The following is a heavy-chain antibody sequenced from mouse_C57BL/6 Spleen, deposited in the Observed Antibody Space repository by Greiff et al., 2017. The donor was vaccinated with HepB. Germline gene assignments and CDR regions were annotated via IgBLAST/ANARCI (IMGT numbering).Heavy chain of an antibody. CDR3: TRSITTVVADPYSFDY. V-gene: IGHV1-15*01. D-gene: IGHD1-1*01. CDR2: IDPETGGT. CDR1: GYTFTDYE. Sequence: QVQLQQSGAELVRPGASVTLSCKASGYTFTDYEMHWVKQTPVHGLEWIGAIDPETGGTAYNQKFKGKAILTADKSSSTAYMELRSLTSEDSAVYYCTRSITTVVADPYSFDYWGQGTTLTVSS. J-gene: IGHJ2*01.